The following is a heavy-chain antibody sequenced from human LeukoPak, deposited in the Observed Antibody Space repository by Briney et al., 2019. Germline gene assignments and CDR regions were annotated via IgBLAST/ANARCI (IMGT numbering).Heavy chain of an antibody. J-gene: IGHJ3*02. D-gene: IGHD1-1*01. CDR2: IYYSGGT. Sequence: SETLSLTCTASGGSMSPFYWSWIRQSPGKGLEWIGSIYYSGGTNYNPSLKSRVTISVDTSKNQFSLELSSVSAADTAVYYCAVNSTKHTFDIRGQGTMVTVSS. CDR1: GGSMSPFY. V-gene: IGHV4-59*08. CDR3: AVNSTKHTFDI.